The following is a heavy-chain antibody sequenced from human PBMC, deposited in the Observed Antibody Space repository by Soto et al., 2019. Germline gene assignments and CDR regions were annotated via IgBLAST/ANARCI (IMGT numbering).Heavy chain of an antibody. J-gene: IGHJ1*01. CDR2: IDPSDSYT. D-gene: IGHD2-15*01. V-gene: IGHV5-10-1*01. CDR3: ARESSGGSAWGEYFQH. CDR1: GYSFTSYW. Sequence: PGESLKISCKGSGYSFTSYWISWVRQMPGKGLEWMGRIDPSDSYTNYSPSFQGHVTISADKSISTAYLQWSSLKASDTAMYYCARESSGGSAWGEYFQHWGQGTLVTVSS.